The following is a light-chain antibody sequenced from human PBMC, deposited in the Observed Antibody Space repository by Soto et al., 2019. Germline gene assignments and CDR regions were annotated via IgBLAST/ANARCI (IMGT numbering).Light chain of an antibody. CDR3: CSYAGSSTFAV. CDR1: NSDVGRYNL. J-gene: IGLJ1*01. Sequence: QSALTRAASGSRSPGGWCHISKNRTNSDVGRYNLVSWYQQHPGKAPKLMIYEGSKRPSGVSNRFSGSKSGNTASLTISGLQAEDEADYYCCSYAGSSTFAVFGTGTKVTVL. V-gene: IGLV2-23*03. CDR2: EGS.